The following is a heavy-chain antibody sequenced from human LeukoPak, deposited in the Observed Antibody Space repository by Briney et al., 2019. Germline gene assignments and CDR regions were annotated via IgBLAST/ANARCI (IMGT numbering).Heavy chain of an antibody. V-gene: IGHV4-59*08. J-gene: IGHJ3*02. Sequence: PSETLSLTCTVSGGSISRYYWSWIRQPPGEGLECVGYIYSSGSTNYNPSLKSRVTISVDKSKNQFSLKMTSVTAADTAVYYCARHFDYDSGGDPFDIWGQGTMVTVSS. CDR3: ARHFDYDSGGDPFDI. CDR1: GGSISRYY. CDR2: IYSSGST. D-gene: IGHD3-10*01.